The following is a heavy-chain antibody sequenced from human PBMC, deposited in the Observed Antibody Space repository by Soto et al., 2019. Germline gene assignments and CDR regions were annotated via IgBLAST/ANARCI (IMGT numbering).Heavy chain of an antibody. CDR1: GGTFSSYA. V-gene: IGHV1-69*13. CDR3: AREKSGEGYNLLGAFEI. D-gene: IGHD5-12*01. Sequence: SVKVSCKASGGTFSSYAISWVRQAPGQGLEWMGGIIPIFGTANYAQKFQGRVTITADESTSTAYMELSSLRSEDTAVYYCAREKSGEGYNLLGAFEIWGQGTMVTVSS. J-gene: IGHJ3*02. CDR2: IIPIFGTA.